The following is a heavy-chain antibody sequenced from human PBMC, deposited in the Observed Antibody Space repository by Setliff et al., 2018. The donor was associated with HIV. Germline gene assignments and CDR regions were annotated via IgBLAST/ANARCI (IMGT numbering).Heavy chain of an antibody. CDR3: AKDVKGYIYGSTYWYFDL. Sequence: GGSLRLSCAASGFTFDDYAMHWVRQASGKGLEWVSGISWNSGSIGYADSVKGRFTISRDNAKNSLYLQMNSLRDEDTALYYCAKDVKGYIYGSTYWYFDLWGRGTLVTVSS. CDR1: GFTFDDYA. CDR2: ISWNSGSI. D-gene: IGHD5-18*01. J-gene: IGHJ2*01. V-gene: IGHV3-9*01.